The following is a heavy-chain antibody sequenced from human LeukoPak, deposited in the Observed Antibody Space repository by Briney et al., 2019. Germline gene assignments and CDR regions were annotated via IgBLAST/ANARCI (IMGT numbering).Heavy chain of an antibody. CDR2: ISSSGSTI. D-gene: IGHD6-19*01. V-gene: IGHV3-48*03. CDR3: ARGQSGTQWLVYPTSEFDY. CDR1: GFTFSSYE. Sequence: GGSLRLSCAASGFTFSSYEMNWVRQAPGKGLEWVSYISSSGSTIYYADSVKGRFTFSRDNAKNSLYLQMNSLRAEDTAVYYCARGQSGTQWLVYPTSEFDYWGQGTLVTVSS. J-gene: IGHJ4*02.